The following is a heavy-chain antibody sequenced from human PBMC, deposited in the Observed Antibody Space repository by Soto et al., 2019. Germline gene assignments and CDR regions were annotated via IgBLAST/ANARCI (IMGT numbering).Heavy chain of an antibody. CDR2: IIPIFGTA. D-gene: IGHD2-8*01. J-gene: IGHJ6*02. Sequence: QVQLVQSGAEVKKPGSSVKVSCKASGGTFSSYAISWVRQAPGQGLEWMGGIIPIFGTANYAQKFQGRVTITADESTSTSYVALSSLRSEDTAVYYCARHAETSALYYYGKDVWGQGTTVTVSS. V-gene: IGHV1-69*01. CDR1: GGTFSSYA. CDR3: ARHAETSALYYYGKDV.